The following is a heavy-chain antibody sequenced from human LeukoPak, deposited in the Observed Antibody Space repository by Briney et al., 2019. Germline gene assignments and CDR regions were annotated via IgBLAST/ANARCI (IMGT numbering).Heavy chain of an antibody. CDR1: GFTFSSYW. V-gene: IGHV3-74*01. J-gene: IGHJ4*02. D-gene: IGHD3-3*01. CDR2: INCEGSST. CDR3: ASLFTWYCDFWSGYLEFFDY. Sequence: GGSLRLSCAASGFTFSSYWMHWVRQAPGKGLVWVSRINCEGSSTSYADSVKGRCTISRDNAKNTLYLQMNSLRAEDTAVYYCASLFTWYCDFWSGYLEFFDYWGQGTLVTVSS.